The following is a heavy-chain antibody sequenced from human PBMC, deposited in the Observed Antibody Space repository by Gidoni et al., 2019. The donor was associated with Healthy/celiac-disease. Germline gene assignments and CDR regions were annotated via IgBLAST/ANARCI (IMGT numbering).Heavy chain of an antibody. CDR3: AIGYGDYWPTDY. J-gene: IGHJ4*02. Sequence: QVPLVQSVAEVRKPGYSVKVSCKDSGGTFSSYAISWVRQAPGQGLEWMGGIIPIFGTANYAQKFQGRVTITADESTSTAYMELSSLRSEDTAVYYCAIGYGDYWPTDYLCQGTLFTVSS. D-gene: IGHD4-17*01. CDR2: IIPIFGTA. V-gene: IGHV1-69*01. CDR1: GGTFSSYA.